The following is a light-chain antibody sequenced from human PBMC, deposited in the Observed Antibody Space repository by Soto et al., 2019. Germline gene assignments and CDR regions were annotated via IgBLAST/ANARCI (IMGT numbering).Light chain of an antibody. CDR2: GAS. CDR1: QSVSSSY. V-gene: IGKV3-20*01. Sequence: EIVLTQSPGTLSLSPGERATLSCRASQSVSSSYLAWYQQKPGQAPRLLIYGASARATGIPDRFSGSGSRTAFTLSISRLEPEDFAVYYCQQDGSSSLTFGGGTKVEIK. J-gene: IGKJ4*01. CDR3: QQDGSSSLT.